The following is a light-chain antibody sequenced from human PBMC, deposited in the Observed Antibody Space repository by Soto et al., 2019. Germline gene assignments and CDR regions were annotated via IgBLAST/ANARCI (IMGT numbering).Light chain of an antibody. J-gene: IGKJ1*01. CDR3: QLYAISPKT. CDR1: QTVSSTS. Sequence: EIVLTQSPGTLSLSPGERATLSCRASQTVSSTSLAWYQQRPGQAPRLLIFDASTRVTGIPDRFSGSGSGTDFTLTISRLEPEAFAVYFCQLYAISPKTFGQGTKVDIK. V-gene: IGKV3-20*01. CDR2: DAS.